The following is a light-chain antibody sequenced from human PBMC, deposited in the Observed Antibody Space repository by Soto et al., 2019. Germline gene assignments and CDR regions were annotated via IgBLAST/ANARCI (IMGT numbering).Light chain of an antibody. V-gene: IGKV3-20*01. CDR3: QQYSRAPIT. CDR1: QSVSRNY. J-gene: IGKJ5*01. Sequence: EIVLTQSPGTLSLSPGEGATLSCRASQSVSRNYLAWYQQKPGQAPRLLIYTASRRATGIPDRFSGSGSGTDFTLTISRLEPEDSAVYCCQQYSRAPITFGQGTRLEIK. CDR2: TAS.